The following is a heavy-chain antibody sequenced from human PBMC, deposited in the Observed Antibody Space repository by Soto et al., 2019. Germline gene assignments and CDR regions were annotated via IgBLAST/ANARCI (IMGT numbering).Heavy chain of an antibody. J-gene: IGHJ6*02. Sequence: ASVKVSCKASGYTFTGYYMHWVRQAPGQGLEWMGWINPNSGGTNYAQKFQGRVTMTRDTSISTAYMELSRLRSDDTAVYYCARGLGYNWNYDYYYYGMDVWGQGTTVTVSS. CDR3: ARGLGYNWNYDYYYYGMDV. CDR1: GYTFTGYY. CDR2: INPNSGGT. V-gene: IGHV1-2*02. D-gene: IGHD1-7*01.